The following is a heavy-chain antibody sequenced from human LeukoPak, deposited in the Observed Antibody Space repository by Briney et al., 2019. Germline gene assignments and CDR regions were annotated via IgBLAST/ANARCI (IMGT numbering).Heavy chain of an antibody. CDR1: GYTFTSYG. Sequence: ASVKVSCKASGYTFTSYGISWVRQAPGQGLEWMGWISAYNGNTNYAQKLQGRVTMTTDTSTSTAYMELRSLRSDDTAVYYCARDSPDIVVVPAAIRNYYYYGMDVWGQGTTVTVSS. V-gene: IGHV1-18*01. CDR2: ISAYNGNT. CDR3: ARDSPDIVVVPAAIRNYYYYGMDV. J-gene: IGHJ6*02. D-gene: IGHD2-2*02.